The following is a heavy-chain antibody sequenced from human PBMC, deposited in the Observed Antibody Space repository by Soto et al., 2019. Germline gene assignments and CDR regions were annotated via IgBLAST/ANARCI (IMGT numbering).Heavy chain of an antibody. CDR2: ISVGGGSA. Sequence: PGGSLRLSCVASGFTFSDYVMTWVRQAPEKGLEWVSTISVGGGSAYYADSVKGRFAISRENTKTTLYLKLKSLRAEETADTYGVKGRGQQLILGLWLDPWGQGTLVTVSS. D-gene: IGHD6-13*01. J-gene: IGHJ5*02. V-gene: IGHV3-23*01. CDR3: VKGRGQQLILGLWLDP. CDR1: GFTFSDYV.